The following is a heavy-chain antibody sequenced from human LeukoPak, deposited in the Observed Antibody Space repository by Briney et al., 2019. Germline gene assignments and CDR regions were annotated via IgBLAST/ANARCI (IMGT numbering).Heavy chain of an antibody. CDR2: IRYDGSNK. CDR3: AREYKGYFDL. CDR1: RFTFSNYG. Sequence: QPGGSLRLSCAASRFTFSNYGMHWVRQAPGKGLEWVAFIRYDGSNKYYADSVKGRFTISRDNSRNTLYLQINSLRAEDTAVYYCAREYKGYFDLWGRGTLVTVSS. D-gene: IGHD1-14*01. J-gene: IGHJ2*01. V-gene: IGHV3-30*02.